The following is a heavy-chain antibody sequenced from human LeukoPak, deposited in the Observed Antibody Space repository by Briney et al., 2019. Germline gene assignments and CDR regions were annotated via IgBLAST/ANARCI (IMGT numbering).Heavy chain of an antibody. D-gene: IGHD3-10*01. CDR3: ARRAPQNYYD. CDR1: GDSISNHHW. V-gene: IGHV4-4*02. Sequence: PSGTLSLTCAVSGDSISNHHWWTWVRQPPGKGLEWIGEIYHSGSANYNPSLKSRVAISVDKSKSQFSLRLNSVTAADTAVYYCARRAPQNYYDWGQGALVTVSS. CDR2: IYHSGSA. J-gene: IGHJ4*02.